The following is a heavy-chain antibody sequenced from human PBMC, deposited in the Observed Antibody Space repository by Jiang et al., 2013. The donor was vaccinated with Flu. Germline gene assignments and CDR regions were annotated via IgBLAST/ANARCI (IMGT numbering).Heavy chain of an antibody. CDR1: SFTSYW. V-gene: IGHV5-51*01. CDR2: IYPGDSDT. Sequence: SFTSYWIGWVRQMPGKGLEWMGIIYPGDSDTRYSPSFQGQVTISADKSISTAYLQWSSLKASDTAMYYCARLRGFPNYDSSGYHFDYWGQGTLVTVSS. D-gene: IGHD3-22*01. CDR3: ARLRGFPNYDSSGYHFDY. J-gene: IGHJ4*02.